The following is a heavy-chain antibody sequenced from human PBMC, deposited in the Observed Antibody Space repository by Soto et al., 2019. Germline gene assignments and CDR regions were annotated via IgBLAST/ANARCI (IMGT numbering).Heavy chain of an antibody. CDR2: IYYSGST. D-gene: IGHD1-20*01. J-gene: IGHJ4*02. CDR1: GGSISTYY. V-gene: IGHV4-59*01. CDR3: ARVGVSSTEYTWNYGTYFDY. Sequence: SETLSLTCTVSGGSISTYYWSWIRQPPGKGLEWIGYIYYSGSTNYNPSLKSRLSISIDTSKNQFSLKLNSVTAADTVVYYCARVGVSSTEYTWNYGTYFDYWGQGALVTVSS.